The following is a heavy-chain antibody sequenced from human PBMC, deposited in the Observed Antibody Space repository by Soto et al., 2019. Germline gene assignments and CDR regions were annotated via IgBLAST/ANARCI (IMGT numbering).Heavy chain of an antibody. V-gene: IGHV4-39*01. Sequence: QLQLQESGPGLVKPSETLSLTCTVSGGSISSSSYYWGWIRQPPGKGLEWIGSIYYSGSTYYNPSLKSRVTISVDTSKNQFSLKLSSVTAADTAVYYCARRGWDGYNFDYWGQGTLVTVSS. D-gene: IGHD5-12*01. CDR3: ARRGWDGYNFDY. J-gene: IGHJ4*02. CDR2: IYYSGST. CDR1: GGSISSSSYY.